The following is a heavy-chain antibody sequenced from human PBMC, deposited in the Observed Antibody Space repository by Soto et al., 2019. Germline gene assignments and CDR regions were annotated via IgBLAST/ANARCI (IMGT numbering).Heavy chain of an antibody. CDR2: IYYSGST. CDR3: ARQGGYCSGGSCSRLWGFDWFDP. D-gene: IGHD2-15*01. V-gene: IGHV4-39*01. CDR1: GGSISSSSYY. J-gene: IGHJ5*02. Sequence: SETLSLTCTVSGGSISSSSYYWGWIRQPPGKGLEWIGSIYYSGSTYYNPSLKSRVTISVDTSKNQFSLKLSSVTAADTAVYYCARQGGYCSGGSCSRLWGFDWFDPWGQGTLVTVSS.